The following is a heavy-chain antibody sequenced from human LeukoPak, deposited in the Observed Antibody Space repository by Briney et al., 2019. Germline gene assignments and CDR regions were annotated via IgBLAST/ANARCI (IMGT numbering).Heavy chain of an antibody. CDR2: IYYSGST. CDR3: ATHHSSSLVDRWNYFDY. D-gene: IGHD6-6*01. J-gene: IGHJ4*02. Sequence: ASETLSLTCTVSGGSISSGGYYWSWIRQHPGKGLEWIGYIYYSGSTNYNPSLKSRVTISVDTSKNQFSLKLSSVTAADTAVYYCATHHSSSLVDRWNYFDYWGQGTLVTVSS. CDR1: GGSISSGGYY. V-gene: IGHV4-61*08.